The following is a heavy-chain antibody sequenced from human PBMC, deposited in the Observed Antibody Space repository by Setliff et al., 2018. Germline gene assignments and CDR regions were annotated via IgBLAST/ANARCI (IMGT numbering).Heavy chain of an antibody. CDR3: ARPDTAMVTWAFDI. J-gene: IGHJ3*02. CDR1: GGTFSSYA. Sequence: SVKVSCKASGGTFSSYAISWVRQAPGQGLEWMGGIIPIFGTANYAQKFQGRVTITADESTSTAYMELSSLRSEDTAVYYCARPDTAMVTWAFDIWGQGTMVTVSS. CDR2: IIPIFGTA. V-gene: IGHV1-69*13. D-gene: IGHD5-18*01.